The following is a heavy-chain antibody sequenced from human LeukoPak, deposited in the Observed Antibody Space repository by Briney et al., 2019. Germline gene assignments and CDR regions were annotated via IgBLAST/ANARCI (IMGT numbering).Heavy chain of an antibody. V-gene: IGHV4-34*01. CDR2: INHSGST. J-gene: IGHJ5*02. Sequence: PSETLSLTCAVYGGSFSGYYWSWIRQPPGKGLEWIGEINHSGSTNYNPSLKSRVTISVDTSKNQLSLKLTSVTAADTAVYYCARGYSSSWYFNWFDPWGQGTLVTVSS. D-gene: IGHD6-13*01. CDR1: GGSFSGYY. CDR3: ARGYSSSWYFNWFDP.